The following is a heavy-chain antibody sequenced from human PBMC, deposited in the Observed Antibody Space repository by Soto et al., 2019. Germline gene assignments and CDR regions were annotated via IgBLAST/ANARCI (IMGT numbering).Heavy chain of an antibody. CDR2: ISYDGSNK. CDR1: GFTFSSYA. J-gene: IGHJ4*02. Sequence: VQLVESGGGLVKPGGSLRLSCAASGFTFSSYAMHWVRQAPGKGLEWVAVISYDGSNKYYADSVKGRFTISRDNSKNTLYLQMNSLRAEDTAVYYCAKEMGGIVVVPAAFDYWGQGTLVTVSS. V-gene: IGHV3-30-3*01. CDR3: AKEMGGIVVVPAAFDY. D-gene: IGHD2-2*01.